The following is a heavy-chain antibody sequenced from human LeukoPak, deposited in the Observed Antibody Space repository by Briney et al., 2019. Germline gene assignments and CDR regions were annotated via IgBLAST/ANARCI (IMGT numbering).Heavy chain of an antibody. CDR2: ISGSGGST. V-gene: IGHV3-23*01. CDR3: AKGPRGYVDLFDY. Sequence: GGSLRLSCAASGFTFSSYAMSWVRQAPGKGLEWVSGISGSGGSTYYADSVKGRFTISRDNSKNTLYLQMNSLRAEDTAVYYCAKGPRGYVDLFDYWGQGTLVTVSS. J-gene: IGHJ4*02. D-gene: IGHD3-16*01. CDR1: GFTFSSYA.